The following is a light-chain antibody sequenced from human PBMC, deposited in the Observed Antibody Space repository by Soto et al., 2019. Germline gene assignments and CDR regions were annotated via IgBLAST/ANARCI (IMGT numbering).Light chain of an antibody. CDR2: GAS. CDR1: QSVSSY. V-gene: IGKV3-15*01. J-gene: IGKJ2*01. Sequence: EKVMTQSPATPSVSPGERATLSCRASQSVSSYLAWYQQKPGQAPRLLIYGASARPTGIPARFSGSGSGTEFTLTISSLQSEDFAVYYCQQYNNWPYTFGQGTKVEIK. CDR3: QQYNNWPYT.